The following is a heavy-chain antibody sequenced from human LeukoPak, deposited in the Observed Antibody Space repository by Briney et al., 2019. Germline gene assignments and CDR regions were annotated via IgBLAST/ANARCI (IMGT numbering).Heavy chain of an antibody. CDR3: ARVLRDYEY. D-gene: IGHD4-17*01. J-gene: IGHJ4*02. V-gene: IGHV4-39*07. Sequence: PSETLSLTCTVSGGSISNIDYYWGWLRQPPGEGLAWIATIHYSGSTHYNPSLKSRVTISLDTSKNQFSLKLSSVTAADTAVYYCARVLRDYEYWGQGTLVTVSS. CDR1: GGSISNIDYY. CDR2: IHYSGST.